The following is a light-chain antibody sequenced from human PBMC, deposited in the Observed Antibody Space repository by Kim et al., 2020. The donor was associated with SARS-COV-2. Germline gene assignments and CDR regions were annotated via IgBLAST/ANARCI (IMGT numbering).Light chain of an antibody. V-gene: IGKV4-1*01. CDR2: GAS. Sequence: RATINCQSSQSVLYDSNNKNYLAWYQQRPRQPPKLLISGASTRESGVPDRFSGSGSGTDFTLTISSLQAEDVAIYYCQQYYATPYTFGQGTKLEI. CDR3: QQYYATPYT. CDR1: QSVLYDSNNKNY. J-gene: IGKJ2*01.